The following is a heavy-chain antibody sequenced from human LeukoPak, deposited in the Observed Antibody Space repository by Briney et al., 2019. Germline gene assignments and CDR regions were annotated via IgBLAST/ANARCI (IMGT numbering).Heavy chain of an antibody. CDR1: GGSLNNYY. CDR2: IYYGGYT. CDR3: QSRFLEWLLDY. V-gene: IGHV4-39*01. J-gene: IGHJ4*02. Sequence: SETLSLTCAVSGGSLNNYYWGWIRQPPGKGLEWIGSIYYGGYTYYNPSLKSRVTISVDTSKNQFSLKLSSVTAADTAIYYCQSRFLEWLLDYWGQGTLVTVSS. D-gene: IGHD3-3*01.